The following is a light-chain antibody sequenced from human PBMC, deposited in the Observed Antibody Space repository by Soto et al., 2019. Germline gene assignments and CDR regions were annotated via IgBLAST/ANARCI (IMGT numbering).Light chain of an antibody. Sequence: QSALTQPASVSGSPGQSITISCTGTSSDVGGYNYVSWYQQHPGTAPKLMIYEVSNRPSGVSDRFSGSRSGNTASLTISGLQAEDEADYYCSSHTSSSTSYVFGTGTKLTVL. V-gene: IGLV2-14*01. CDR1: SSDVGGYNY. CDR3: SSHTSSSTSYV. J-gene: IGLJ1*01. CDR2: EVS.